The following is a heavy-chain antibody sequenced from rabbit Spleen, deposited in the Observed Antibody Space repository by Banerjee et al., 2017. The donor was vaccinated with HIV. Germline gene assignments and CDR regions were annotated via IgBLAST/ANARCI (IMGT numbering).Heavy chain of an antibody. V-gene: IGHV1S7*01. CDR2: IYPSFGVI. CDR3: ARDTSSSFSSYGMDL. CDR1: GFSFSNKA. D-gene: IGHD1-1*01. J-gene: IGHJ6*01. Sequence: ESGGGLVKPEGSLKLSCTASGFSFSNKAVMCWVRQAPGKGLEWIAYIYPSFGVINYANSVKGRFTISSDNAQNTVFLQMTSLTASDTATYFCARDTSSSFSSYGMDLWGQGTLVTVS.